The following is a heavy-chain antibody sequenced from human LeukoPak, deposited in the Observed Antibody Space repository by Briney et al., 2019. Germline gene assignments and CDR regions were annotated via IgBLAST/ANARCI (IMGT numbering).Heavy chain of an antibody. D-gene: IGHD4-11*01. CDR3: ARGISTTGHDY. J-gene: IGHJ4*02. CDR1: GYSISSGYY. Sequence: PSETLSLTCAVSGYSISSGYYWGWIRQPPGKGPEWIGSVFHTGSSYYIPSLRSRVTISVDTSKNQFSLEVSSVPAADTAIYYCARGISTTGHDYWGPGTLVTVSS. CDR2: VFHTGSS. V-gene: IGHV4-38-2*01.